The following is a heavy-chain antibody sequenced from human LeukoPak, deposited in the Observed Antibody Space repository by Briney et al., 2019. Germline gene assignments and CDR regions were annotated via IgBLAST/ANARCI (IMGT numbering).Heavy chain of an antibody. D-gene: IGHD3-22*01. CDR3: ARPFYDSSGYYYLATGGNYYFDY. V-gene: IGHV3-30*02. Sequence: GGSLRLSCATSGFTFSNYGMHWVRQAPGKGLEWVAFIRFDGSTKYYADSVKGRFTISRDNSKNTFYLQMNSLRGGDTAVYYCARPFYDSSGYYYLATGGNYYFDYWGQGTLVTVSS. CDR1: GFTFSNYG. J-gene: IGHJ4*02. CDR2: IRFDGSTK.